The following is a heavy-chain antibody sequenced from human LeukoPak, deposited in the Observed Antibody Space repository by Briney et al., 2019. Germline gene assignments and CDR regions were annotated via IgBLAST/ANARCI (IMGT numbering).Heavy chain of an antibody. CDR2: IGGRGGNT. J-gene: IGHJ4*02. CDR1: GFTSSIYI. V-gene: IGHV3-23*01. D-gene: IGHD4-17*01. CDR3: ARDDLGDSLYYFDY. Sequence: GGSLRHSCAAAGFTSSIYIMSWVRQARGEGVEWVSSIGGRGGNTYSADSVKGRFTVSRDNSMNTLYWQMKSLRAEDTAVYYCARDDLGDSLYYFDYWGQGNLVTVSS.